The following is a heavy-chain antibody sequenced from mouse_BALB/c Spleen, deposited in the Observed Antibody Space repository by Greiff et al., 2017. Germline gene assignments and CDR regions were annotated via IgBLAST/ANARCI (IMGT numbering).Heavy chain of an antibody. CDR2: INSNGGST. D-gene: IGHD1-2*01. Sequence: EVMLVESGGGLVKLGGSLKLSCAASGFTFSSYYMSWVRQTPEKRLELVAAINSNGGSTYYPDTVKGRFTISRDNAKNTLYLQMSSLKSEDTALYYCARPGLRHYAMDDWGQGTSVTVSS. J-gene: IGHJ4*01. CDR3: ARPGLRHYAMDD. V-gene: IGHV5-6-2*01. CDR1: GFTFSSYY.